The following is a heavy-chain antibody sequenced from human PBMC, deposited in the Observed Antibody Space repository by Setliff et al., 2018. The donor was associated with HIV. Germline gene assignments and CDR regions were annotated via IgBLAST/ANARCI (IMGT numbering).Heavy chain of an antibody. CDR1: GFSLNTSGVG. D-gene: IGHD6-13*01. J-gene: IGHJ2*01. V-gene: IGHV2-5*02. CDR2: IYWDDDK. CDR3: VHTKGQQLTFWFFDL. Sequence: SGPTLVNPTQTLTLTCTFPGFSLNTSGVGVAWIRQPPGKALEWLALIYWDDDKRFSPSLKGRLTITKDTSKNQVVLTMTNMDPVDTGTYYCVHTKGQQLTFWFFDLWGRCTLVTVSS.